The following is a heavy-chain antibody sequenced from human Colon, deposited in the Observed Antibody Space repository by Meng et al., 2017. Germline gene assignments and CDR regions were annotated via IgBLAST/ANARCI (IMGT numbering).Heavy chain of an antibody. CDR3: ASSDYYRSDY. Sequence: QVHVRGPGHGLVMPSQTPSLTVACSGGSISRSDWWSWARQPPGKGLEWIGETSHSGSTNYSPSLKSRVTISLDKSKNQLSLKLNSVTAADTAVYYCASSDYYRSDYWGQGTLVPSPQ. CDR1: GGSISRSDW. J-gene: IGHJ4*02. CDR2: TSHSGST. V-gene: IGHV4-4*02. D-gene: IGHD3-22*01.